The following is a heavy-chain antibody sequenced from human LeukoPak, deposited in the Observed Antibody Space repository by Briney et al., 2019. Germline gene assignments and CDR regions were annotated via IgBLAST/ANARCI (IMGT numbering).Heavy chain of an antibody. V-gene: IGHV1-2*04. CDR1: GYTFTGYY. CDR2: INPNSGGT. Sequence: ASVNVSCKASGYTFTGYYMHWVRQAPGQGLEWMGWINPNSGGTNYAQKFQGWVTMTRDTSISTAYMELSRLRSDDTAVYYCARDLSGSTVAFDIWGQGTMVTVSS. J-gene: IGHJ3*02. CDR3: ARDLSGSTVAFDI. D-gene: IGHD4-17*01.